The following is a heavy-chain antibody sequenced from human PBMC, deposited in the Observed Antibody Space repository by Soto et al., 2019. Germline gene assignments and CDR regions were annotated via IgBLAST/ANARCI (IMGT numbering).Heavy chain of an antibody. CDR2: TNGGNTNT. CDR1: GYTFSTYG. Sequence: ASVKVSCKASGYTFSTYGIHWVRQAPGQRFEWMGWTNGGNTNTRYSKNFQGRITVTKDTSASTAYLELSRLTPEDTAVYYCARSSVPPSCSSASCYSVEYLGQRTLVIVSS. CDR3: ARSSVPPSCSSASCYSVEY. V-gene: IGHV1-3*01. J-gene: IGHJ4*02. D-gene: IGHD2-2*01.